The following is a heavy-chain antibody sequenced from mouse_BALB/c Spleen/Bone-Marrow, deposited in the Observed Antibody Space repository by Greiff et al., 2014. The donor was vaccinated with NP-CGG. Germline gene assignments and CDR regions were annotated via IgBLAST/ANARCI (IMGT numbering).Heavy chain of an antibody. CDR3: AREAGYYYAMDY. D-gene: IGHD2-2*01. V-gene: IGHV1S126*01. Sequence: QVQLQQSGPQLVRPGASVKISCKASGYSFTSYWMHWVKQRPGQGLEWIGMIDPSDSETRLNQKFKDKATLTVDKSSSTAYMQPSSPTSEDSAVYYCAREAGYYYAMDYWGQGTSVTVSS. CDR1: GYSFTSYW. CDR2: IDPSDSET. J-gene: IGHJ4*01.